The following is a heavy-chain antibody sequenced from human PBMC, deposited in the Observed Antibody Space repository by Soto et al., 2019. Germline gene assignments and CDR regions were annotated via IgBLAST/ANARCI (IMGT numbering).Heavy chain of an antibody. CDR3: SSSPRRGGDAFDI. CDR2: IYATGTT. V-gene: IGHV4-4*07. J-gene: IGHJ3*02. Sequence: SETLSLTCTVSGASFRNYYWNWIRQPAGKGLEWIGRIYATGTTTYNPSLNSRVAMSVDKSKNQLSLKLNLVTAADTAVYYCSSSPRRGGDAFDIWGQGTMVT. D-gene: IGHD3-16*01. CDR1: GASFRNYY.